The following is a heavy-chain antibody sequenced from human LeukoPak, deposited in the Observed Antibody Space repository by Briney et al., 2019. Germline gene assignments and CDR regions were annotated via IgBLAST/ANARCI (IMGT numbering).Heavy chain of an antibody. Sequence: ASETLSLTCAVYGVSFSGYYWSWIRQPPGKGLEWIGDINHSGSTNYNPSLKSRVTISVDTSKNQFSLKLSSVTAADTAVYYCGRVGAETVRVPGGCFDPWGQGTLVTVSS. V-gene: IGHV4-34*01. CDR1: GVSFSGYY. CDR3: GRVGAETVRVPGGCFDP. CDR2: INHSGST. J-gene: IGHJ5*02. D-gene: IGHD1-26*01.